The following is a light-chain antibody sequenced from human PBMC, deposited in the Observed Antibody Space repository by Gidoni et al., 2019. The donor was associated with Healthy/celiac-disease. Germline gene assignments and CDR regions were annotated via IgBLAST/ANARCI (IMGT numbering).Light chain of an antibody. V-gene: IGLV2-14*01. CDR1: SSDVGNYNY. Sequence: QSALTQPASVSGSPGQSITISCTGTSSDVGNYNYVSWYQQHPGKAPKLMIYEVSYWPSGVPDRFSGSKSGNTASLTISGLQAEDEADYYCSSYTSRNTLIFGGGTKLTVL. J-gene: IGLJ2*01. CDR3: SSYTSRNTLI. CDR2: EVS.